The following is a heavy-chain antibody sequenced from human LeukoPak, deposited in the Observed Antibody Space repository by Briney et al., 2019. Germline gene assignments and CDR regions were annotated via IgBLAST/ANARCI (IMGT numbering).Heavy chain of an antibody. CDR1: GYSFTSYW. D-gene: IGHD5-18*01. Sequence: GEPLQISCKGSGYSFTSYWIAWVRQMHGKGLEWLGIIYPGDSDTRYSPSFQGQVTISADKSISTAYLQWSSLKASDTAMYYCARQPVDPVKYLDYWGQGTLVTVSS. J-gene: IGHJ4*02. CDR2: IYPGDSDT. CDR3: ARQPVDPVKYLDY. V-gene: IGHV5-51*01.